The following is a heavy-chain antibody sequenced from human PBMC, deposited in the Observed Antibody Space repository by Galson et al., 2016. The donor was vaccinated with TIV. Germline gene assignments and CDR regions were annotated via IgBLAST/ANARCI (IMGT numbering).Heavy chain of an antibody. CDR2: IISLFGEA. D-gene: IGHD5-18*01. CDR3: AKCRNTVMDTYYYYYGLDV. J-gene: IGHJ6*02. Sequence: SVKVSCKASGGTFSSFVVTWVRQAPGQGLEWMGGIISLFGEAHYAQKFQGRVTISADESTSTVYMELRSLRSGDTAVYYCAKCRNTVMDTYYYYYGLDVWGQGTTVTVSS. V-gene: IGHV1-69*13. CDR1: GGTFSSFV.